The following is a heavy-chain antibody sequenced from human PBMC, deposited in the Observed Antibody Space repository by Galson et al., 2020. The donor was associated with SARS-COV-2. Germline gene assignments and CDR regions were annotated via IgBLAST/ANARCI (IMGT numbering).Heavy chain of an antibody. CDR3: AKELAARRPFDH. V-gene: IGHV3-23*01. Sequence: GESLKISCAASEFTFSSYGMGWVRQPPGKGLEWVSALSASGGNTYYADSVKGRFTISRDNSKNTLFLQMNSLRAEDTAVYYCAKELAARRPFDHGGQGTLVTVSS. D-gene: IGHD6-6*01. CDR2: LSASGGNT. J-gene: IGHJ4*02. CDR1: EFTFSSYG.